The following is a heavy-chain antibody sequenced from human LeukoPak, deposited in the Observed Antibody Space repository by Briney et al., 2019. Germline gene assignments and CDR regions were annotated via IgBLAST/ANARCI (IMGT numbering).Heavy chain of an antibody. CDR1: GGSISSGSYY. Sequence: PSETLSLTCTVSGGSISSGSYYWSWIRQPAGKGLEWIGRIYTSGSTNYNPSLKSRVTISVDTSKNQFSLKLSSVTAADTAVYYCARGIAAAEDYYYYYMDVWGKGTTVTISS. D-gene: IGHD6-13*01. CDR2: IYTSGST. V-gene: IGHV4-61*02. CDR3: ARGIAAAEDYYYYYMDV. J-gene: IGHJ6*03.